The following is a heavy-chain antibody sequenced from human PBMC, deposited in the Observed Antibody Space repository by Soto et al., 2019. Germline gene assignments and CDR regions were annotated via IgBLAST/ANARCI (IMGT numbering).Heavy chain of an antibody. Sequence: GESLKISCKGSGYSFTSYWIGWVRQMPGKGLEWMGIIYPGDSDTRYSPSFQGQVTISADKSISTAYLQWSSLKASDTAMYYCAREYYDLSSGYRTYYFDYWGQGTLVTVSS. CDR3: AREYYDLSSGYRTYYFDY. CDR2: IYPGDSDT. CDR1: GYSFTSYW. J-gene: IGHJ4*02. D-gene: IGHD3-3*01. V-gene: IGHV5-51*01.